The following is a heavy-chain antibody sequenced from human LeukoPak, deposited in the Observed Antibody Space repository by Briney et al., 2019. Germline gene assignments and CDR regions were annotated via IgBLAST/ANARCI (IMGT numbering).Heavy chain of an antibody. CDR1: GFTFSSYG. J-gene: IGHJ4*02. V-gene: IGHV3-30*02. Sequence: PGGSLRLSCAASGFTFSSYGMHWVRQAPGKGLEWVAFIRYDGSNKYYADSVKGRFTISGDNSKNTLYLQMNSLRAEGTAVYYCASPQRRYSYGCLYWGQGTLVTVSS. D-gene: IGHD5-18*01. CDR3: ASPQRRYSYGCLY. CDR2: IRYDGSNK.